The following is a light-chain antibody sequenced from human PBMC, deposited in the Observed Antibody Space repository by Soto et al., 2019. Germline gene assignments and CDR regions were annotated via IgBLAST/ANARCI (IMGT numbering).Light chain of an antibody. CDR2: GAS. CDR1: QSVSSD. J-gene: IGKJ5*01. Sequence: EIVMTQSPATLSVSPGERATLSCRASQSVSSDLAWYHQKPGRAPRLLIYGASTRANGIPARFRGSGSGTEFTLTISGLEPEDFAVYFCQHYGSSPPVTFGQGTRLEIK. V-gene: IGKV3-15*01. CDR3: QHYGSSPPVT.